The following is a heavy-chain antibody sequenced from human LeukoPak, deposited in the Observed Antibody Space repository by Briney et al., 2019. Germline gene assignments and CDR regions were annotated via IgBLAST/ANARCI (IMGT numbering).Heavy chain of an antibody. V-gene: IGHV4-4*07. CDR2: IYISGKT. Sequence: SETLSLTCTVSGGSISNYYWSWIRQPAGKGLEWIGRIYISGKTNCNPSLKSRVTMSVDTSKNQFSLKLSSVTAADTAVYYCARDQGISAAGPPTLPYNWLDPWGQGTLVTVSS. CDR1: GGSISNYY. J-gene: IGHJ5*02. CDR3: ARDQGISAAGPPTLPYNWLDP. D-gene: IGHD6-13*01.